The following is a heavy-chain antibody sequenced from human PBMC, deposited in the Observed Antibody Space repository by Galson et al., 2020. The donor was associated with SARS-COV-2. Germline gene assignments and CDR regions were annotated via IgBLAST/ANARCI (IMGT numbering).Heavy chain of an antibody. V-gene: IGHV4-59*01. CDR2: IYYSGST. Sequence: SETLSLTCTVSGGSISSYYWSWIRQPPGKGLEWIGYIYYSGSTNYNPSLKSRVTISIDTSKNQFSLRLSSVTAADTAVYYCAGCRFDFRRYYFVDFWGQGTTVTVSS. J-gene: IGHJ6*02. CDR3: AGCRFDFRRYYFVDF. CDR1: GGSISSYY. D-gene: IGHD3-10*01.